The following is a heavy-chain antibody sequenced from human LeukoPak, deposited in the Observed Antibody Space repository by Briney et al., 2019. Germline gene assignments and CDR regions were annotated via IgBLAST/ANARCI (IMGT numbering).Heavy chain of an antibody. CDR1: GFTFSSYG. J-gene: IGHJ3*02. CDR2: ISYDGSNK. D-gene: IGHD2-21*02. Sequence: GGSLRLSCAASGFTFSSYGMQWVRQAPGKGLEWVAVISYDGSNKYYADSVKGRFTISRDNSKNTLYLQMNSLRAEDTAVYYCAKVFSHIVVVTASRGAFDIWGQGTMVTVSS. V-gene: IGHV3-30*18. CDR3: AKVFSHIVVVTASRGAFDI.